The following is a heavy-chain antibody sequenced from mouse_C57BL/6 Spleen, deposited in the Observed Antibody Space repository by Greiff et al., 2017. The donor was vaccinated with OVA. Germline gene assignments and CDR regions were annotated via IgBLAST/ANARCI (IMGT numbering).Heavy chain of an antibody. CDR3: GRTEDGSSFYYAMDY. J-gene: IGHJ4*01. CDR2: IYPGDGET. CDR1: GYAFSSSW. V-gene: IGHV1-82*01. D-gene: IGHD1-1*01. Sequence: QVQLQQSGPELVKPGASVKISCKASGYAFSSSWMNWVKQRPGQGLEWIGRIYPGDGETNYNGKFKGKATLTADKSSSTAYMQLSSLTSEDSAVYFFGRTEDGSSFYYAMDYWGQGTLVTVSA.